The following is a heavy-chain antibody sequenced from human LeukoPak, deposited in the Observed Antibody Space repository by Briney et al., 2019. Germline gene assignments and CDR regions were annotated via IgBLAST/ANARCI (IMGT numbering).Heavy chain of an antibody. J-gene: IGHJ4*02. D-gene: IGHD1-1*01. CDR2: INPNSGGA. V-gene: IGHV1-2*02. CDR1: RYTFIDYY. CDR3: ARPGAVWKFDQ. Sequence: ASVKVSCKPSRYTFIDYYLHWVRQAPGQGPEWMGWINPNSGGATYAQNFQGRVTMTRDTSISAAYMELNRLTSDDTAVYYCARPGAVWKFDQWGQGSLVTVSS.